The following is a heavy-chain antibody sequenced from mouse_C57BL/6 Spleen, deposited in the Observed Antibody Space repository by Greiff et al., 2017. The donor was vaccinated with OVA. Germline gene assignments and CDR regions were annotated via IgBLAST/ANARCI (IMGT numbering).Heavy chain of an antibody. J-gene: IGHJ2*01. CDR3: ARAYSNYPFDD. D-gene: IGHD2-5*01. V-gene: IGHV1-69*01. Sequence: QVQLQQSGAELVMPGASVKLSCKASGYTFTSYWMHWVKQRPGQGLEWIGEIDPSDSYTNYNQKFKGKSTLTVDKSSSTAYMQLSSLTSEDSAVYYCARAYSNYPFDDWGQGTTLTVSS. CDR1: GYTFTSYW. CDR2: IDPSDSYT.